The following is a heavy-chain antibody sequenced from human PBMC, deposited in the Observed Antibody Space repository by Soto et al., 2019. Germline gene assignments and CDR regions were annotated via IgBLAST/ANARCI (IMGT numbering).Heavy chain of an antibody. Sequence: SETLSLTCTVSGSSISSYNWPCIRQPPGNGLEWIGYIYYSGSTNYNPSLKSRVTISVDTSKNQFSLKLTSVTAADTAVYYCARAHITIVRGYNMDVWGQGTTVT. J-gene: IGHJ6*02. CDR3: ARAHITIVRGYNMDV. CDR2: IYYSGST. CDR1: GSSISSYN. V-gene: IGHV4-59*01. D-gene: IGHD3-10*01.